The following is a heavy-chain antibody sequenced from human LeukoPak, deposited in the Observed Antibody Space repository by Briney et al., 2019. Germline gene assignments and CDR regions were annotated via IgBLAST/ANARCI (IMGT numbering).Heavy chain of an antibody. Sequence: KPSETLSLTCAVYGGSFSGYYWSWIRQPPGKGLEWIGEINHSGSTNYNPSLKSRVTISVDTSKNQFSLKLSSVTAAGTAVYYCARESRRRYCSSTSCFSYWSDPWGQGTLVTVSS. V-gene: IGHV4-34*01. CDR3: ARESRRRYCSSTSCFSYWSDP. J-gene: IGHJ5*02. CDR2: INHSGST. D-gene: IGHD2-2*01. CDR1: GGSFSGYY.